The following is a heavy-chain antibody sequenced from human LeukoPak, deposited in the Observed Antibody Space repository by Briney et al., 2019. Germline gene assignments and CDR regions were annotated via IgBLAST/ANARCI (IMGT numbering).Heavy chain of an antibody. CDR2: INWNGGST. V-gene: IGHV3-20*04. CDR1: GFTYDDYG. Sequence: PGGSLRLSCAASGFTYDDYGMSWLRQAPGKGLEWVSGINWNGGSTGYADSVEVRFTISRDNAKNSLYLKMNSLRAEDTALYYCARISYDIVVVPAAMRGYYYYYYMDVCGKGSTVTVSS. D-gene: IGHD2-2*01. J-gene: IGHJ6*03. CDR3: ARISYDIVVVPAAMRGYYYYYYMDV.